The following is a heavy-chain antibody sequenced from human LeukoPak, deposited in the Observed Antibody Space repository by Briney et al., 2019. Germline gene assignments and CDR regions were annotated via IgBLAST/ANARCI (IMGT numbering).Heavy chain of an antibody. D-gene: IGHD6-13*01. CDR3: AKPKRPGIAAAPLAS. V-gene: IGHV3-23*01. CDR1: GFTFSSYA. CDR2: ISGSGGST. Sequence: PGGSLRLSCAASGFTFSSYAMSWVRQAPGKGLEWVSAISGSGGSTYYADSVKGRFTISRDNSKNTLFLQMNSLRAEDTAVYYCAKPKRPGIAAAPLASWGQGTLVTVSS. J-gene: IGHJ5*01.